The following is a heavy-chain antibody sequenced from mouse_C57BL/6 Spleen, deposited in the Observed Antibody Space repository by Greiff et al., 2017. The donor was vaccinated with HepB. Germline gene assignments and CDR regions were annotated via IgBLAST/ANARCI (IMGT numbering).Heavy chain of an antibody. D-gene: IGHD4-1*01. CDR3: ATGTDY. CDR2: IYPGSGNT. V-gene: IGHV1-76*01. CDR1: GYTFTDYY. J-gene: IGHJ2*01. Sequence: QVQLKESGAELVRPGASVKLSCKASGYTFTDYYINWVKQRPGQGLEWIARIYPGSGNTYYNEKFKGKATLTAEKSSSTAYMQLSSLTSEDSAVYFCATGTDYWGQGTTLTVSS.